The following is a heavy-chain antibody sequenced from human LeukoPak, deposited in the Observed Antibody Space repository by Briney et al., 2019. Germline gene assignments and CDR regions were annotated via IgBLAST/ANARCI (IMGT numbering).Heavy chain of an antibody. V-gene: IGHV3-23*01. CDR3: AKVVRKGYYFDY. CDR1: GFPFSSYD. J-gene: IGHJ4*02. CDR2: LTTDGAAT. D-gene: IGHD6-6*01. Sequence: GGSLRLSCVASGFPFSSYDMSWVRQAPGKGLEWVSSLTTDGAATEYADSVKGRFTISRDNSKNTLYLQMNSLRAEDTAVYYCAKVVRKGYYFDYWGQGTLVTVSS.